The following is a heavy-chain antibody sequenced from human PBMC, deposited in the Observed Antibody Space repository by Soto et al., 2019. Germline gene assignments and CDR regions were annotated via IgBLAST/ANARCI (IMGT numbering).Heavy chain of an antibody. D-gene: IGHD3-3*01. V-gene: IGHV1-2*04. CDR2: INPNSGGT. Sequence: ASVKVSCKASGYTFTGYYMHWVRQAPGQGLEWMGWINPNSGGTNYAQKFQGWVTMTRDTSISTAYMELSRLRSDDTAVYYCARGGEGLRFLEWLLYLDYWGQGTLVTVSS. CDR1: GYTFTGYY. CDR3: ARGGEGLRFLEWLLYLDY. J-gene: IGHJ4*02.